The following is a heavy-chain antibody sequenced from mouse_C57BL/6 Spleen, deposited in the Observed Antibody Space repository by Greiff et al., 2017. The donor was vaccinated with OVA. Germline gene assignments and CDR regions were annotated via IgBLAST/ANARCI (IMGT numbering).Heavy chain of an antibody. CDR3: ARDSNYLDY. CDR1: GFSLTSYG. D-gene: IGHD2-5*01. CDR2: FWSGGST. J-gene: IGHJ2*01. Sequence: QVQLQQSGPGLVQPSQCLSITCTVSGFSLTSYGVHWVRQSPGKGLAWLGVFWSGGSTDYNAAFLSRLSISKDRSESQECFKMNSLQADDTAIYYCARDSNYLDYWGQGTTLTVSS. V-gene: IGHV2-2*01.